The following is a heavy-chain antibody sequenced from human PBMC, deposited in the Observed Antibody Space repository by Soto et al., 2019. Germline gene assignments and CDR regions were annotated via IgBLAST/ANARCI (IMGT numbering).Heavy chain of an antibody. CDR1: GYTFTSYD. V-gene: IGHV1-8*01. D-gene: IGHD3-3*01. CDR3: ASVTYYDFWSGYYTGGMDV. CDR2: MNPNSGNT. Sequence: SVKVSCKASGYTFTSYDINWVRQATGQGLEWMGWMNPNSGNTGYAQKFQGRVTMTRNTSISTAYMELSSLRSEDTAVYYCASVTYYDFWSGYYTGGMDVWGQGTTVTVSS. J-gene: IGHJ6*02.